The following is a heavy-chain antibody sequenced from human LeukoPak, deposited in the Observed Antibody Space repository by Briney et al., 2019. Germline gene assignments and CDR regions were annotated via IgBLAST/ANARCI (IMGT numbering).Heavy chain of an antibody. V-gene: IGHV3-48*01. CDR3: TRDHRAFDD. Sequence: GGSLRLSCAASGFTFSSYSMNWVRQAPGKGLEWVSYISYTGTIYYADSVKGRFTTSRDNAKNSLYLHMNSLRAEDTAAYYCTRDHRAFDDWGQGTPVTVSS. CDR1: GFTFSSYS. J-gene: IGHJ4*02. CDR2: ISYTGTI.